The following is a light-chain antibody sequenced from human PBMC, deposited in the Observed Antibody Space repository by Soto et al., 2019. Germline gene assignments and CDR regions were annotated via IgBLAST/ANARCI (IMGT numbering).Light chain of an antibody. J-gene: IGKJ2*01. CDR1: QSVSTRY. Sequence: ESMLTQSPGTLSLSPGERATLSRRASQSVSTRYLAWYQQKPGQAPRLRIYGASIRAAGIPDRFSGSGSGTDFTLTIRRLEPEDFAVYYCHQFGSSPLAFTFGQGTKLEI. CDR2: GAS. V-gene: IGKV3-20*01. CDR3: HQFGSSPLAFT.